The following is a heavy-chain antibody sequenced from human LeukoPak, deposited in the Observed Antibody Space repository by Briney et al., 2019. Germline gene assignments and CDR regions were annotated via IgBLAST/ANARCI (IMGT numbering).Heavy chain of an antibody. CDR3: ARGGLVWFGELLDPWYFDY. CDR1: GFTLSDYY. D-gene: IGHD3-10*01. J-gene: IGHJ4*02. Sequence: GGSLRLSCAASGFTLSDYYMDWVRQAPGQGLEWVARTRKKAKGYTTEYAASVKGRFTISRDDSKNSVDLQMNSLITEDTAVYYCARGGLVWFGELLDPWYFDYWGQGTLVTVSS. V-gene: IGHV3-72*01. CDR2: TRKKAKGYTT.